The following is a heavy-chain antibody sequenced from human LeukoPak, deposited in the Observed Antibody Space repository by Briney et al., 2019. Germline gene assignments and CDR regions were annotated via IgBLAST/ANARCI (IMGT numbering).Heavy chain of an antibody. V-gene: IGHV4-39*07. J-gene: IGHJ6*03. D-gene: IGHD3-9*01. CDR3: AKSSGSYYDILTGYYYYYYYMDV. CDR2: IYYSGST. Sequence: SETLSLTCTVSGGSISSSSYYWGWIRQPPGKGLEWIGSIYYSGSTYYNPSLKSRVTISVDTSKNQFSLKLSSVTAADTAVYYCAKSSGSYYDILTGYYYYYYYMDVWGKGTTVTISS. CDR1: GGSISSSSYY.